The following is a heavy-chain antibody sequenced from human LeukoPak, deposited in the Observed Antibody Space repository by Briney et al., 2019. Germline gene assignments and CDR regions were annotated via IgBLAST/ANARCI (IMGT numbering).Heavy chain of an antibody. CDR3: ARVGYDSSANFDY. CDR2: IYHSGST. D-gene: IGHD3-22*01. V-gene: IGHV4-4*02. CDR1: GGSISSSNW. Sequence: SETLSLTCAVSGGSISSSNWWSWVRQPPGKGLEWIGEIYHSGSTNYNPSLKSRVTISVDKSKNQFSLKLSSVTAADTAVYYCARVGYDSSANFDYWGQGTLVTVSS. J-gene: IGHJ4*02.